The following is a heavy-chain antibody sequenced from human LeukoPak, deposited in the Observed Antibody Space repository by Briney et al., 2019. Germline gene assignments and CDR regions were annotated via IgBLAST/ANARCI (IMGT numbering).Heavy chain of an antibody. J-gene: IGHJ5*02. CDR3: AREGGSTTS. V-gene: IGHV3-66*01. D-gene: IGHD1-26*01. Sequence: PRGSLRVSWAASGFTVRGNYMSWVRQAPGEGLECVSVIYSGGSTYYADSVKGRFTISRDNSKNTLYLQMNSLRGEDTAVYYCAREGGSTTSWGQGTLVTVSS. CDR1: GFTVRGNY. CDR2: IYSGGST.